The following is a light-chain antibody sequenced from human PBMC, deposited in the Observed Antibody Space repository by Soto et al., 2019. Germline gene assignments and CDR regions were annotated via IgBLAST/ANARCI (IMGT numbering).Light chain of an antibody. J-gene: IGLJ1*01. V-gene: IGLV2-14*01. CDR2: DVT. CDR1: SSDVGGYKY. Sequence: QSALTQPASVSGSPGHSITISCTGTSSDVGGYKYVSWYQQHPDKAPKLMIYDVTNRPSGVSNRFSGSKSGNTASLTISGLQAEDEADYYCSSYTSSSSYVFGTGTKVTVL. CDR3: SSYTSSSSYV.